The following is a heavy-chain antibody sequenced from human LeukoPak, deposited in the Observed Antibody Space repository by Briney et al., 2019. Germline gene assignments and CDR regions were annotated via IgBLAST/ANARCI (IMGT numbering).Heavy chain of an antibody. CDR1: GGSISSHY. CDR2: IYYSGST. D-gene: IGHD6-6*01. Sequence: SETLSLTCTVSGGSISSHYWSWIRQPPGKGLEWIGSIYYSGSTYYNPSLKSRVTISVDTSKNQFSLKLSSVTAADTAVYYCASGGIAARPFDYWGQGTLVTVSS. J-gene: IGHJ4*02. CDR3: ASGGIAARPFDY. V-gene: IGHV4-59*11.